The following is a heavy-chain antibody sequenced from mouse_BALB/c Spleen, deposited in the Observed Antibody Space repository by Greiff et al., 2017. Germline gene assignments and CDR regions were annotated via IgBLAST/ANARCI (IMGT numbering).Heavy chain of an antibody. CDR1: GFTFSSYA. CDR3: AWPHYYGSSSWFAY. D-gene: IGHD1-1*01. Sequence: EVKLMESGGGLVKPGGSLKLSCAASGFTFSSYAMSWVRQSPEKRLEWVAEISSGGSYTYYPDTVTGRFTISRDNAKNTLYLEMSSLRSEDTAMYYCAWPHYYGSSSWFAYWGQGTLVTVSA. CDR2: ISSGGSYT. V-gene: IGHV5-9-4*01. J-gene: IGHJ3*01.